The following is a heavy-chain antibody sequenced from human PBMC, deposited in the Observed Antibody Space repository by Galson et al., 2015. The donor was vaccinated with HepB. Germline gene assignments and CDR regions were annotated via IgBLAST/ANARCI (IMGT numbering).Heavy chain of an antibody. CDR2: ISYEGSNK. D-gene: IGHD6-13*01. CDR1: GFIFSRNA. J-gene: IGHJ5*02. CDR3: ARDRVVAGGGDWFDP. V-gene: IGHV3-30*04. Sequence: SLRLSCAASGFIFSRNAMHWVRQAPGKGLEWVALISYEGSNKDYADSVKGRFTISRDNSKNTLYLQMNSLRAEDTAVYFCARDRVVAGGGDWFDPWGQGTLVTVSS.